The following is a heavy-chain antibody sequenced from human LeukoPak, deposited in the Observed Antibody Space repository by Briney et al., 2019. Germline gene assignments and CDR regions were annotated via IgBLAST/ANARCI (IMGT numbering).Heavy chain of an antibody. CDR2: MNSKSGDT. Sequence: GASVNVSCKASGYTFIDYDINWVRQATGQGLEWMGWMNSKSGDTGYAQKFQGRVTMTRKTSISTAYMELSSLRPEDTAVYYCARGGLRAGTGGLDPWGQGTLVIVSS. CDR1: GYTFIDYD. CDR3: ARGGLRAGTGGLDP. V-gene: IGHV1-8*01. D-gene: IGHD1-1*01. J-gene: IGHJ5*02.